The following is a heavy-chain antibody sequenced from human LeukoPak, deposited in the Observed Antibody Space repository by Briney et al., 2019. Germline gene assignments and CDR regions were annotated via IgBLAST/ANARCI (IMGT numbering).Heavy chain of an antibody. CDR1: GFSISSCW. V-gene: IGHV3-7*05. Sequence: PGGSLRLSCVASGFSISSCWMSWVRQAPGEGLEWVANIKQDGSEKNFVDSVKGRCTISRDNAKNSLYLEMNSLRADDTAVYYCARELGSGIDYWGRGTLVTVSS. CDR3: ARELGSGIDY. J-gene: IGHJ4*02. CDR2: IKQDGSEK. D-gene: IGHD2-15*01.